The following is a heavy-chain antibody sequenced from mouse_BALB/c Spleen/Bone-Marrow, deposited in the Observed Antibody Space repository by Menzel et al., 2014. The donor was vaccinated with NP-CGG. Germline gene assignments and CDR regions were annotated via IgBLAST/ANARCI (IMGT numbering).Heavy chain of an antibody. D-gene: IGHD1-1*01. J-gene: IGHJ3*01. CDR3: GRDYYGSTSFAY. V-gene: IGHV1-14*01. CDR1: GYTFTSYV. CDR2: INPYNDGI. Sequence: EVKLQESGPELVKPGTSVKMSCKASGYTFTSYVMHWVKQKPGQGLEWIGYINPYNDGIKYNEKFKGKATLTSDKSSSTAYMELSSLTSEGSAVYLCGRDYYGSTSFAYWGQGTLVTVSA.